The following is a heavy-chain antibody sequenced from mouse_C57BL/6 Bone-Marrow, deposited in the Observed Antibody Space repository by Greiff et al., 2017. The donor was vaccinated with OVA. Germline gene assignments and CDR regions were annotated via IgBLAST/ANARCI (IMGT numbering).Heavy chain of an antibody. V-gene: IGHV1-69*01. CDR1: GYTFTSYW. Sequence: SCKASGYTFTSYWMHWVKQRPGQGLEWIGEIDPSDSYTNYNQKFKGKSTLTVDKSSSTAYMQLSSLTSEDSAVYYCARSDYYGSSLYAMDYWGQGTSVTVSS. CDR3: ARSDYYGSSLYAMDY. CDR2: IDPSDSYT. D-gene: IGHD1-1*01. J-gene: IGHJ4*01.